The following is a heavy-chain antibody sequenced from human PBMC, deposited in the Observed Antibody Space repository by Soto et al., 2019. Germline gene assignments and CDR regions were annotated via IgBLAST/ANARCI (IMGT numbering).Heavy chain of an antibody. D-gene: IGHD3-16*01. J-gene: IGHJ6*02. Sequence: SVNVSCKASGGTFSSYAISWVRQAPGQGLEWMGGIIPIFGTANYAQKFQGRVTITADESTSTAYMELSSLRSEDTAVYYCARERLGGGPRDYYYYGMDVWGQGTTVTVSS. CDR1: GGTFSSYA. V-gene: IGHV1-69*13. CDR3: ARERLGGGPRDYYYYGMDV. CDR2: IIPIFGTA.